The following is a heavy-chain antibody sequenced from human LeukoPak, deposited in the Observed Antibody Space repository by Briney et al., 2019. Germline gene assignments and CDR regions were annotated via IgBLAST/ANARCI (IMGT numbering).Heavy chain of an antibody. D-gene: IGHD3-22*01. CDR2: IYYTGGT. Sequence: SETLSLTCSVSGGSITTSSYYWGWIRQPPEKGLEWIGSIYYTGGTHYSPSLKSRVTMSVDTSKNQFSLRLSSVTAADTAVYYCARGRYYDSSGYYWDYYGMDVWGQGTTVTVSS. V-gene: IGHV4-39*01. CDR3: ARGRYYDSSGYYWDYYGMDV. J-gene: IGHJ6*02. CDR1: GGSITTSSYY.